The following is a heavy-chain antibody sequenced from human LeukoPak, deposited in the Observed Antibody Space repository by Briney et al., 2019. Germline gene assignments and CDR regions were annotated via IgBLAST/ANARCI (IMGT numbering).Heavy chain of an antibody. CDR3: AGDWGPGYFYY. D-gene: IGHD7-27*01. CDR2: ISSSGTTT. Sequence: GGSLRLSCAASGFTFSIDRMIWVRQAPGKGLEWVSSISSSGTTTYCADSVKGRFTISRDNAKNSLYLQMNSLTVEDTAVYYCAGDWGPGYFYYWGQGTLVTVSS. CDR1: GFTFSIDR. V-gene: IGHV3-21*01. J-gene: IGHJ4*02.